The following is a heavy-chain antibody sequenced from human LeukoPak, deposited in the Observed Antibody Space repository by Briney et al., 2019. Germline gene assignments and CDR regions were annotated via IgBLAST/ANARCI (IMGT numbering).Heavy chain of an antibody. J-gene: IGHJ4*02. CDR3: ATDNSSSWYFTY. CDR2: IIPIFGTA. Sequence: SVKVSCKASGGTFSSYAISWVRQAPGQGLEWMGGIIPIFGTANYAQKFQGRVTITADESTSTAYMELSSLRSEDTAVYYCATDNSSSWYFTYWGQGTLVTVSS. D-gene: IGHD6-13*01. V-gene: IGHV1-69*13. CDR1: GGTFSSYA.